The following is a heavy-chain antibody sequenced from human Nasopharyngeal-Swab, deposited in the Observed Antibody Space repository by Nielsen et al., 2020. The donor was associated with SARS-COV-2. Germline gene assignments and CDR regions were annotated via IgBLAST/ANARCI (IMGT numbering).Heavy chain of an antibody. Sequence: LSLTCAASGFTFSDSYMSWIPQAPGKGLEWVSYISSSGSTIYYADSVKGRFTISRDNAKNSLYLQMNSLRAEDTAVYYCARVGGGSGWYSNWFDPWGQGTLVAVSS. J-gene: IGHJ5*02. V-gene: IGHV3-11*04. CDR3: ARVGGGSGWYSNWFDP. D-gene: IGHD6-19*01. CDR1: GFTFSDSY. CDR2: ISSSGSTI.